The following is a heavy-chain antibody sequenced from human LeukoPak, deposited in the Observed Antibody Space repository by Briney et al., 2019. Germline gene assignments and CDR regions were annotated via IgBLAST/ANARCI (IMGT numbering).Heavy chain of an antibody. CDR2: LSRDGSEK. CDR1: GFSFSSYG. Sequence: GGSLRLSCAASGFSFSSYGMHWARQAPGKGLEWVALLSRDGSEKYYADSVKGRFTISRDTSKNTLYLQMNSLRPEDTAVYYCAKDDSSGYYYVDYWGQGTLVIISS. J-gene: IGHJ4*02. CDR3: AKDDSSGYYYVDY. D-gene: IGHD3-22*01. V-gene: IGHV3-30*18.